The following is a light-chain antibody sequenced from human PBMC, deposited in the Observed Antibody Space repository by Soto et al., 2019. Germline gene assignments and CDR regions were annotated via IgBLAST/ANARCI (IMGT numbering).Light chain of an antibody. CDR1: NSAVGGFNY. CDR3: CSYTSRSTLV. CDR2: EVT. J-gene: IGLJ2*01. Sequence: QYALTQPASVYGSPGQSITISCTGTNSAVGGFNYVSWYQQHPDKAPKLIIFEVTDRPSGVSNRFSGSKSGNTASLTISGLQSEDEAEYYCCSYTSRSTLVFGGGTKLTVL. V-gene: IGLV2-14*01.